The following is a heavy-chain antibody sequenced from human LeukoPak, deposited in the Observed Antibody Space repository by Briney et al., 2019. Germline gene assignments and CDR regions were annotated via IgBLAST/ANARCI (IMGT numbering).Heavy chain of an antibody. V-gene: IGHV4-59*01. CDR3: ARATGWLIDY. Sequence: PSETPSLTCTVSGGSISSYYWSWIRQPPGKGLEWIGYIYYSGSTNYNPSLKSRVTISVDTSKNQFSLKLSSVTAADTAVYYCARATGWLIDYWGQGTLVTVSS. CDR1: GGSISSYY. J-gene: IGHJ4*02. CDR2: IYYSGST. D-gene: IGHD1-14*01.